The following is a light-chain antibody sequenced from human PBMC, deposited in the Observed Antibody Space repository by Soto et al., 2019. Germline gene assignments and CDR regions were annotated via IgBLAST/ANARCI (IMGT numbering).Light chain of an antibody. J-gene: IGLJ1*01. CDR3: ASFRSGTILV. Sequence: QSALTQPASVSGSPGQSVTISCTGPRSDIGDSNFISWYQHSPGKAPRPLIYQVNNRPSGVSGRFSGSKAGNTASLTISGLLDDDEADYFCASFRSGTILVFGSGTKVTVL. V-gene: IGLV2-14*01. CDR1: RSDIGDSNF. CDR2: QVN.